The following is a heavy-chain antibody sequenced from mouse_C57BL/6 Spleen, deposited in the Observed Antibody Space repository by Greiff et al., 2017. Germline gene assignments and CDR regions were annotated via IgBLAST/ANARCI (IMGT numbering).Heavy chain of an antibody. V-gene: IGHV1-55*01. CDR1: GYTFTSYW. J-gene: IGHJ4*01. CDR3: AREENYFYAMDY. Sequence: VQLQQPGAELVKPGASVKMSCKASGYTFTSYWITWVKQRPGQGLEWIGDIYPGSGSTNYNEKFKSKATLTVDTSSNTAYMQLSSLTSEDSAVYYCAREENYFYAMDYWGQGTSVTVSS. D-gene: IGHD1-1*01. CDR2: IYPGSGST.